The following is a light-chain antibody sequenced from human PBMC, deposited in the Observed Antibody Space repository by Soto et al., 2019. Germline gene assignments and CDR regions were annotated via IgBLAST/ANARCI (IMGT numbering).Light chain of an antibody. CDR2: EVN. V-gene: IGLV2-14*01. J-gene: IGLJ3*02. CDR3: AAWDDSLNGRV. CDR1: SSDIGGYNF. Sequence: QSALTQPASVSGSPGQSITISCTGTSSDIGGYNFVSWYQHHPGKAPKLMIYEVNNRPSGVSSRFSGSKSGNTASLTISGLQTEDEADYYCAAWDDSLNGRVFGGGTKLTVL.